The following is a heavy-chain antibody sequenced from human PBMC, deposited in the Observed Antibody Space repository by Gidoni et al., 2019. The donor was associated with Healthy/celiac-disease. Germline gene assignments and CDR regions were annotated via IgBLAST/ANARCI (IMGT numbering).Heavy chain of an antibody. D-gene: IGHD3-10*01. CDR1: AGSISSYY. CDR3: ARRTMVRGVRGFEP. V-gene: IGHV4-59*08. Sequence: QVQLQESGPGLVKPSETLSLPCTVSAGSISSYYWSWIRQPPGKGLEWIGYIYYSGSTNYNPSRKSRVTKAVDTSKNQFALKLSSGTAADTAVYYCARRTMVRGVRGFEPWGQGTLVTVSS. CDR2: IYYSGST. J-gene: IGHJ5*02.